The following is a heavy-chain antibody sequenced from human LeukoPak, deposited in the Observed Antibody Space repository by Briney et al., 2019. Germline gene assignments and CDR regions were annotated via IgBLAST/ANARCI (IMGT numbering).Heavy chain of an antibody. CDR3: ARIPVIAAAIDY. V-gene: IGHV4-39*01. CDR2: LYYSGSP. Sequence: PSETLSLTCTVSGGSVSSSSYYWGWIRQPPGKGLEWIGSLYYSGSPYYNPSLKRRVTISVDTSKNQSSLKLSSVTAADTAVYYCARIPVIAAAIDYWGQGLLVTVSS. J-gene: IGHJ4*02. CDR1: GGSVSSSSYY. D-gene: IGHD6-13*01.